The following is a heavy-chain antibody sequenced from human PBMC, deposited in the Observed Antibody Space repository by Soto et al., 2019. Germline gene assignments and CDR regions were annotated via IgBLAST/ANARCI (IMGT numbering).Heavy chain of an antibody. V-gene: IGHV3-23*01. D-gene: IGHD3-3*02. CDR3: AKGILQHGAKRYGMAV. CDR2: ISGSGGST. J-gene: IGHJ6*02. Sequence: PGGSLRLSCAASGFTFSSYAMSWVRQAPGKGLEWVSAISGSGGSTYYADSVKGRFTISRDNSKNTLYLQMNSLRAEDTAVYYCAKGILQHGAKRYGMAVWGQGTTVTVSS. CDR1: GFTFSSYA.